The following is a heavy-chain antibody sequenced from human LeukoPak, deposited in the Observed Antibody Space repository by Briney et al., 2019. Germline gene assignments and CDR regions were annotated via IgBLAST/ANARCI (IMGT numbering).Heavy chain of an antibody. J-gene: IGHJ4*02. V-gene: IGHV3-30*18. Sequence: GGSLRLSCAASGFTVSSNSMSWVRQPPGKGLEWVAVISYDGSNKYYADSVKGRFTISRDNSKNTLYLQMNSLRAEDTAVYYCAKDLSRGYSYGTLGYWGQGTLVTVSS. CDR1: GFTVSSNS. CDR3: AKDLSRGYSYGTLGY. CDR2: ISYDGSNK. D-gene: IGHD5-18*01.